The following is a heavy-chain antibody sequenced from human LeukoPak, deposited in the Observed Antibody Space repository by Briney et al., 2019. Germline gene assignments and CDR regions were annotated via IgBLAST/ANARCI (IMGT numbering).Heavy chain of an antibody. CDR2: IKDDQSTT. CDR1: GLTFRLRW. V-gene: IGHV3-74*01. J-gene: IGHJ6*04. Sequence: GGSLRLSSASSGLTFRLRWMHWAPHAPRKGLVWVSRIKDDQSTTNSAESAKRRFSISRDNAKNTLYLQMNSLRAENTAVYYCAREYNYDLDVWGKGTTVTVSS. CDR3: AREYNYDLDV.